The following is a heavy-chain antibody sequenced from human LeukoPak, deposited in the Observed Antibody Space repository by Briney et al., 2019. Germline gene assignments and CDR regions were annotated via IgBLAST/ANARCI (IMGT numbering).Heavy chain of an antibody. CDR1: GGSFSGYY. CDR2: IKHSGST. Sequence: KPSETLSLTCAVYGGSFSGYYWSWIRQPPGKGLEWIGEIKHSGSTNYNPSLKSRVTISVDTSKNQFSLKLSSVTAADTAVYYCARDAAWFGEHHFDYWGQGTLVTVSS. V-gene: IGHV4-34*01. J-gene: IGHJ4*02. D-gene: IGHD3-10*01. CDR3: ARDAAWFGEHHFDY.